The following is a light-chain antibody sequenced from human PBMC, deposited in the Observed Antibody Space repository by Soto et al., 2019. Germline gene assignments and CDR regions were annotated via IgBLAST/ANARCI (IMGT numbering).Light chain of an antibody. Sequence: EIVFTQAPVTLSLSPGERGTLSCRASQSVGTSLAWYQQKPCQAPRLLIYGASNRATGIPDRFSGSGSGTDFTLAISKLEPEDFAVYHCQQYGGSPRTFGQGTRWIS. V-gene: IGKV3-20*01. CDR1: QSVGTS. J-gene: IGKJ1*01. CDR3: QQYGGSPRT. CDR2: GAS.